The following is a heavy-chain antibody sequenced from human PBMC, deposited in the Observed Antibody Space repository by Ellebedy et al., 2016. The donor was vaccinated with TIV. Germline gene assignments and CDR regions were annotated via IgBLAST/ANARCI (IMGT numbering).Heavy chain of an antibody. J-gene: IGHJ4*02. CDR1: GFTFSSYS. Sequence: PGGSLRLSCAASGFTFSSYSMNWVRQAPGKGLEWVSYITAGSITIYYADSVKGRFTVSRDNAKNSLYLQMNSLRDEDSAVYYCARTLRNASRGICFGDWGQGTQVTVSS. CDR2: ITAGSITI. V-gene: IGHV3-48*02. CDR3: ARTLRNASRGICFGD. D-gene: IGHD3-16*01.